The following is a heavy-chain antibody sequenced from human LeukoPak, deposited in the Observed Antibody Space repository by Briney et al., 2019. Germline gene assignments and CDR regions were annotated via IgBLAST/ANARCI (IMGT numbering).Heavy chain of an antibody. CDR2: INPNSGDT. J-gene: IGHJ6*02. CDR1: GYTFTGYY. V-gene: IGHV1-2*02. D-gene: IGHD2-21*02. Sequence: ASVKVSCKASGYTFTGYYLHWVRQAPGQGLEWMGWINPNSGDTNYAQKFQGRVTMTRDTSISTAYMELSRLRSDDTAVYYCARALCGGDCPYGMDVWGQGTTVTVSS. CDR3: ARALCGGDCPYGMDV.